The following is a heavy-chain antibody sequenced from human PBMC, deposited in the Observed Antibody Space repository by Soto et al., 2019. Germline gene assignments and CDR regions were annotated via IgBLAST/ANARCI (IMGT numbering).Heavy chain of an antibody. J-gene: IGHJ4*02. CDR2: SRNKLNSYIT. CDR1: GFAFSDHY. D-gene: IGHD2-21*02. Sequence: GSVRLSCAASGFAFSDHYMDWVRQAPGKGLEWVGRSRNKLNSYITEYAASVKGRFTISRDDSKNSLYLQMKSLISADTAVYYCARVTVLMTAIQGAYFDYWGQGTIVTVSS. V-gene: IGHV3-72*01. CDR3: ARVTVLMTAIQGAYFDY.